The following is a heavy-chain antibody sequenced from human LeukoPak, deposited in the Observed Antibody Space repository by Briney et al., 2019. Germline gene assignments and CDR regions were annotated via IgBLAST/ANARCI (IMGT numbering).Heavy chain of an antibody. CDR1: DGSFSGYY. V-gene: IGHV4-34*01. CDR2: INHSGST. D-gene: IGHD3-22*01. CDR3: ARDGYYDSSGTIDY. J-gene: IGHJ4*02. Sequence: PSETLSLTCVVYDGSFSGYYWSWIRQPPGKGLEWIGEINHSGSTNYNPSLKSRVIISIDTSKNQFSLKLSSVTAADTAVYYCARDGYYDSSGTIDYWGQGALVTVSS.